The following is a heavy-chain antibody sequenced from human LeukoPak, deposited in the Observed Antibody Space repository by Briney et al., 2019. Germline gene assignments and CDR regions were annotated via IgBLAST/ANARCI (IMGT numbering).Heavy chain of an antibody. CDR2: IYHNGNA. J-gene: IGHJ4*02. Sequence: SETLSLTCTVSTGSISTSGYYWSWIRQHPGQGLEWIGYIYHNGNAYFNPSLKSRASLSVDTSEDQFSLQLSSATAADTAVYFCARVSYDTFSFDYWGQGTLVTVSS. D-gene: IGHD3-9*01. CDR1: TGSISTSGYY. V-gene: IGHV4-31*03. CDR3: ARVSYDTFSFDY.